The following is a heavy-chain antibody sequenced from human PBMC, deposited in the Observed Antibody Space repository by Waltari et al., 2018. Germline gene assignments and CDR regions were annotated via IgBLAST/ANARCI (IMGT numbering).Heavy chain of an antibody. Sequence: EGQLVESGGGLVKPGGSLRLSCAASGFTFNKAWMSWVRQAPGKGLQVGGRIESKSDGGKIDYGAPVKGRFTISRDDSKNTLYLQMDSLKNEDTAVYYCTTQYWGNGIVIDHWGQGAQVTVSS. CDR2: IESKSDGGKI. CDR3: TTQYWGNGIVIDH. D-gene: IGHD7-27*01. J-gene: IGHJ4*02. V-gene: IGHV3-15*04. CDR1: GFTFNKAW.